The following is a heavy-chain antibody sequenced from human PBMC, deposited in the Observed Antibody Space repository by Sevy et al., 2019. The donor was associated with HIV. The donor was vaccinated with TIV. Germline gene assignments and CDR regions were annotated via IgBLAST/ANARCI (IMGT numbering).Heavy chain of an antibody. J-gene: IGHJ3*01. CDR3: ARWGGESMDRFDV. Sequence: ASVKVSCRATEYPFTTYSIDWFRQVAGRGVEWLGWLRPYGGETAYAPSFQGRLTFTVDTSISTAYMELSSLASDDTAIYYCARWGGESMDRFDVWGRGTMVTVSS. CDR2: LRPYGGET. CDR1: EYPFTTYS. D-gene: IGHD3-10*01. V-gene: IGHV1-8*01.